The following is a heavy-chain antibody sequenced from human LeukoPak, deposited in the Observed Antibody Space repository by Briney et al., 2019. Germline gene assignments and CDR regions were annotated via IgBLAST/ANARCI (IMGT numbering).Heavy chain of an antibody. CDR1: GGSISSYY. CDR2: IYYSGST. Sequence: SETLSLTCTVSGGSISSYYWNWIRQPPGKGLEWIGYIYYSGSTNYNPSLKSRVTISVGTSKNQFSLKLSSVTAADTAVYYCVREGSAATLDYYYGMDVWGQGTTVTVSS. D-gene: IGHD2-15*01. CDR3: VREGSAATLDYYYGMDV. J-gene: IGHJ6*02. V-gene: IGHV4-59*01.